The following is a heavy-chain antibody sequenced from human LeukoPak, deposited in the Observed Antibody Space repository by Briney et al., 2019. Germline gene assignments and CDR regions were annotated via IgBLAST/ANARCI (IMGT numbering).Heavy chain of an antibody. CDR2: IYYSGST. J-gene: IGHJ4*02. CDR1: GGSISSSSYY. V-gene: IGHV4-39*01. Sequence: SETLSLTCTVSGGSISSSSYYWGWIRQPPGKGLEWIGSIYYSGSTYYNPSLKSRVTISVDTSKNQFSLKLSSVTAADTSVYYCARHLAGRYCSSTSCYGPGLGYWGQGTLVSVSS. D-gene: IGHD2-2*01. CDR3: ARHLAGRYCSSTSCYGPGLGY.